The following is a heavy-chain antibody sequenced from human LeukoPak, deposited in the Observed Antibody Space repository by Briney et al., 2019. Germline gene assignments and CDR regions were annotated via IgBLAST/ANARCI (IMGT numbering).Heavy chain of an antibody. Sequence: SETLSLTCTVSGGSISSGGYYWSWIRQHPGKGLEWIGYIYYSGSTYYNPSLKSRVTISVDTSKNQFSLKLSSVTAADTAVYYCARQGSGSYYINIDYWGQGTLVTVSS. CDR2: IYYSGST. CDR3: ARQGSGSYYINIDY. V-gene: IGHV4-31*03. D-gene: IGHD3-10*01. J-gene: IGHJ4*02. CDR1: GGSISSGGYY.